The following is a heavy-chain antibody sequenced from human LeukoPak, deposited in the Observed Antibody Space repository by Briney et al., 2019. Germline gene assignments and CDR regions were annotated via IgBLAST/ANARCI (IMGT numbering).Heavy chain of an antibody. Sequence: PGGSLRLSCAASGFSFNLFHMNWVRQAPGKGLEWVSSITSSGTYITYVDSVQGRFTISRDNVKNSLYLQMNSLRVDDTALYYCARASGGWDLDYWGHGTLVTVSS. CDR1: GFSFNLFH. J-gene: IGHJ4*01. D-gene: IGHD1-26*01. CDR2: ITSSGTYI. CDR3: ARASGGWDLDY. V-gene: IGHV3-21*06.